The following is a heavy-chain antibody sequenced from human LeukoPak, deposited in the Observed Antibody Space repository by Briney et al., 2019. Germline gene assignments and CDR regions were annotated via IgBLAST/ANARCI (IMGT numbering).Heavy chain of an antibody. V-gene: IGHV4-59*01. CDR1: GGSISSYY. Sequence: SETLSLTCTVSGGSISSYYWSWIRQPPGKGLEWIGYIYYSGSTNYNPSLRSRVTISVDTSKDQFSLKLSSVTAADTAVYYCARVKNPNTRFDIWGQGTMVTVSS. J-gene: IGHJ3*02. CDR3: ARVKNPNTRFDI. CDR2: IYYSGST. D-gene: IGHD2-2*02.